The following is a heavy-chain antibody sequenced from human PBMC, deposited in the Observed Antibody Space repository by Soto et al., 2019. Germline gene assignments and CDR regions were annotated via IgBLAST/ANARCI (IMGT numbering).Heavy chain of an antibody. CDR3: AKLRYFDWSSYNWFEY. D-gene: IGHD3-9*01. J-gene: IGHJ5*01. Sequence: GGSLRLSCAASGFTFSSYAMSWVRQAPGKGLEWVSAFSGSGATTSYADSVKGRFTVSRDNSKNTLYLQMNSLRVEDTAVYYCAKLRYFDWSSYNWFEYWGQGTPVTVSS. V-gene: IGHV3-23*01. CDR1: GFTFSSYA. CDR2: FSGSGATT.